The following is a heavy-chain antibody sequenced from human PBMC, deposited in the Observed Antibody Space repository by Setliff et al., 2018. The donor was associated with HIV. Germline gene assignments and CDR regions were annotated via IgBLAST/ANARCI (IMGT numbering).Heavy chain of an antibody. V-gene: IGHV4-4*07. J-gene: IGHJ4*02. CDR3: ARGGYGSGNAYYFAD. D-gene: IGHD3-10*01. CDR1: GGSISTDY. CDR2: IQTSEGT. Sequence: SETLSLTCTVSGGSISTDYWTWVRQPAGKGLEWIGRIQTSEGTKYNPSLNSRVTVSIDTPKNQFSLDLTSVTAADTAVYYCARGGYGSGNAYYFADWGQGTPVTVSS.